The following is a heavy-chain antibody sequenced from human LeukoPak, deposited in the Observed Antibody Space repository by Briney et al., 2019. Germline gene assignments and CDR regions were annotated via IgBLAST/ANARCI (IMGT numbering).Heavy chain of an antibody. CDR1: GGSISSYY. CDR2: IYNSGSA. V-gene: IGHV4-59*08. D-gene: IGHD4-17*01. CDR3: ARRHGAYAYFFDY. J-gene: IGHJ4*02. Sequence: SETLSLTCTVSGGSISSYYWSWIRQPPGKGLEWIGYIYNSGSANYNPSLKSRVTISVDTSKHQFSLKLNSVTAADTAVYYCARRHGAYAYFFDYWGQGTLVTVSS.